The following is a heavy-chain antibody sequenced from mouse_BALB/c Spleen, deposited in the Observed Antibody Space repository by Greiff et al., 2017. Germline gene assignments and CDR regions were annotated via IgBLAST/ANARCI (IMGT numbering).Heavy chain of an antibody. Sequence: EVQVVESGGGLVQPGGSRKLSCAASGFTFSSFGMHWVRQAPEKGLEWVAYISSGSSTIYYADTVKGRFTISRDNPKNTLFLQMTSLRSEDTAMYYCARGGYACDSAMDYWGQGTSVTVSS. D-gene: IGHD2-10*02. J-gene: IGHJ4*01. CDR2: ISSGSSTI. CDR1: GFTFSSFG. CDR3: ARGGYACDSAMDY. V-gene: IGHV5-17*02.